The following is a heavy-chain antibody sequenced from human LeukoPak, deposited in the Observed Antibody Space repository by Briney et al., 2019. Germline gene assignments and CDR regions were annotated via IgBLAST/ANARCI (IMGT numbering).Heavy chain of an antibody. Sequence: GRSLRLSCAASGFTFSSYGMHWVRQAPGKGLEWVAVISYDGSNKYYADSVKGRFTISRDNSKNTLYLQMNSLRAEDTAMYYCAKGSGSYRYFDYWGQGTLVTVSS. J-gene: IGHJ4*02. D-gene: IGHD1-26*01. CDR1: GFTFSSYG. CDR3: AKGSGSYRYFDY. V-gene: IGHV3-30*18. CDR2: ISYDGSNK.